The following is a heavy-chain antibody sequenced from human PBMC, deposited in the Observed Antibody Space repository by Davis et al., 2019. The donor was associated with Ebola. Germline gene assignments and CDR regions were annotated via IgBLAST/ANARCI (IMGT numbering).Heavy chain of an antibody. J-gene: IGHJ4*02. CDR3: VPGTWI. Sequence: GESLKISCAASGFTFNKYEMNWVRQAPGNGLEWFSYISDSGSTTYYTDSVKGRFTISRDNAKNSLYLQMNTLRVEDTAIYYCVPGTWIRGQGTLVTVSS. CDR2: ISDSGSTT. V-gene: IGHV3-48*03. CDR1: GFTFNKYE. D-gene: IGHD5-18*01.